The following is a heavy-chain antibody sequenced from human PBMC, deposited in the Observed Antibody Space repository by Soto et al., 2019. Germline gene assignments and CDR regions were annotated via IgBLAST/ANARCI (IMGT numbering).Heavy chain of an antibody. CDR3: ASGPYYYGSGSYPDYYYYYMDV. V-gene: IGHV4-39*01. J-gene: IGHJ6*03. Sequence: QLQLQESGPGLVKPSETLSLTCTVSGGSISSSSYYWGWIRQPPGKGLEWIGSIYYSGSTYYNPSLKRRVTTSVDTSTNQFSLKLSSVTAADTAVYYCASGPYYYGSGSYPDYYYYYMDVWGKGTTVTVSS. CDR1: GGSISSSSYY. CDR2: IYYSGST. D-gene: IGHD3-10*01.